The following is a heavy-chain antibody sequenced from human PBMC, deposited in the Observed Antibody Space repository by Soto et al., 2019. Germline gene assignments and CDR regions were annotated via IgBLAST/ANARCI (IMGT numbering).Heavy chain of an antibody. D-gene: IGHD2-15*01. J-gene: IGHJ5*02. Sequence: QVQLVQSGAEVKKPGSSVKVSCKASGGTFSSYTISWVRQAPGQGLEWMGRIIPILGIANYAQKFQGRVTITADKSTSTAYMELSSLRSEDTAVYYCAGVARYCSGGSCYSSGWFDPWGQGTLVTVSS. CDR3: AGVARYCSGGSCYSSGWFDP. V-gene: IGHV1-69*02. CDR1: GGTFSSYT. CDR2: IIPILGIA.